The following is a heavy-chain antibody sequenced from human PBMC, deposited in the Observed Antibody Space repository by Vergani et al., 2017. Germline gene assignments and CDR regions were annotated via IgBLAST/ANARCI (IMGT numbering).Heavy chain of an antibody. CDR2: INHSGST. CDR3: ARGRSGYCSSTSCYAGGYYYYYMDV. Sequence: QVQLQQWGAGLLKPSETLSLTCAVYGGSFSGYYWSWIRQPPGKGLEWIGEINHSGSTNYNPSLKSRVTISVDTSKNQFSLKLSSVTAADTAVYYCARGRSGYCSSTSCYAGGYYYYYMDVWGKGTTVTVSS. V-gene: IGHV4-34*01. CDR1: GGSFSGYY. D-gene: IGHD2-2*01. J-gene: IGHJ6*03.